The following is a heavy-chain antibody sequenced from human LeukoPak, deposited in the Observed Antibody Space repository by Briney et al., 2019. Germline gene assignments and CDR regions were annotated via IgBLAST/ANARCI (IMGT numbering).Heavy chain of an antibody. J-gene: IGHJ6*04. CDR1: GFTFDNYG. V-gene: IGHV3-20*04. CDR2: IHWNGGRT. D-gene: IGHD3-10*02. CDR3: AELGITMIGGV. Sequence: GGSLRLPCAASGFTFDNYGINWVRQAPGKGLEWVSRIHWNGGRTGYADSVKGRFTISRDNAKNSLYLQMNSLRAEDTAVYYCAELGITMIGGVWGKGTTVTISS.